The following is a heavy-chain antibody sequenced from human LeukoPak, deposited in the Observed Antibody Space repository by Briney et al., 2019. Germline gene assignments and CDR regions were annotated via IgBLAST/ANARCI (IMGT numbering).Heavy chain of an antibody. J-gene: IGHJ5*02. CDR2: INHSGST. CDR3: ARDGGQQLVFDRLRYRRVNWFDP. V-gene: IGHV4-34*01. Sequence: SETLSLTCAVYGGSFSGYYWSWIRQPPGKGLEWIGEINHSGSTNYNPSLKSRVTISVDTSKNQFSLKLSSVTAADTAVYYCARDGGQQLVFDRLRYRRVNWFDPWGQGTLVTVSS. CDR1: GGSFSGYY. D-gene: IGHD6-13*01.